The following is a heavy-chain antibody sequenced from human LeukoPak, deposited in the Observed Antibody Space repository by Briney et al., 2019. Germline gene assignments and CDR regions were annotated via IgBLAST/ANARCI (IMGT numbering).Heavy chain of an antibody. CDR1: GYSFSTHR. CDR3: ASSIAAAGIGQNTFDI. J-gene: IGHJ3*02. V-gene: IGHV5-10-1*01. Sequence: HGESLKISCKGSGYSFSTHRISWVRQMPGKGLEWMGKIDPSDLYTDYSPSFQGHVTISADTSINTAFLEWSSLKTSDTAIYYCASSIAAAGIGQNTFDIWGQGTVVAVSS. D-gene: IGHD6-13*01. CDR2: IDPSDLYT.